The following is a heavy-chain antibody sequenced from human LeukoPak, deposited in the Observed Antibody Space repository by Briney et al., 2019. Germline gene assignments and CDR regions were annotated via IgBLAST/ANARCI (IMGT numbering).Heavy chain of an antibody. CDR1: GYTFTSYA. D-gene: IGHD3-10*01. V-gene: IGHV7-4-1*02. CDR2: INTNTGNP. CDR3: ARRDYYYGSGSSDY. Sequence: ASVKVSCKASGYTFTSYAMNWMRQAPGQGLEWMGWINTNTGNPTYAQGFTGRFVFSLDTSVSTSYLQISSLKAEDTAVYYCARRDYYYGSGSSDYWGQGTLVTVSS. J-gene: IGHJ4*02.